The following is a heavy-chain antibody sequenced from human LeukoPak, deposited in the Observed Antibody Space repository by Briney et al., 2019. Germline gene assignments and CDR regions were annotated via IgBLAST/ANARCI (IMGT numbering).Heavy chain of an antibody. CDR3: AEREDCSGGSCYGSDY. D-gene: IGHD2-15*01. CDR2: ISGGGSSK. CDR1: RFTFSSYA. Sequence: QTGGSVRLSCAASRFTFSSYAMSWVRPAPGKGLGGVSAISGGGSSKYYADPVRGRFTISRDNSKNTLYLQMNSLRAEDTAVYYCAEREDCSGGSCYGSDYWGQRTLVTVSS. V-gene: IGHV3-23*01. J-gene: IGHJ4*02.